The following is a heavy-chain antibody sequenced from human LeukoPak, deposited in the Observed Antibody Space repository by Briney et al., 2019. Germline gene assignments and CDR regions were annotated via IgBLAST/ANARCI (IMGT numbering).Heavy chain of an antibody. CDR1: GGSISSGGYY. CDR2: IYYSGST. V-gene: IGHV4-31*03. J-gene: IGHJ4*02. D-gene: IGHD3-10*01. Sequence: SQTPSLTCTVSGGSISSGGYYWSWIRQHPGKGLEWIGHIYYSGSTYYNPSLKSRVTISVDTSKNQFSLKLSSVTAADTAVYYCARDPYGSIDYWGQGTLVTVSS. CDR3: ARDPYGSIDY.